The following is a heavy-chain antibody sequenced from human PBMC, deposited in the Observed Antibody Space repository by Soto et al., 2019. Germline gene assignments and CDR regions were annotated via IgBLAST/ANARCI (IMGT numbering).Heavy chain of an antibody. D-gene: IGHD6-19*01. J-gene: IGHJ3*01. CDR1: GFTFDDHG. Sequence: EVQLVESGGGVIRPGGSLRLSCAASGFTFDDHGMTWVRQAPGKGLEWVSGITWNGATTGYADSVKGRFTISRDNAKNSLYLQMNSLRVEDTALYYCARDGGVVVAVDAFDVWGQGTIVTV. CDR2: ITWNGATT. CDR3: ARDGGVVVAVDAFDV. V-gene: IGHV3-20*04.